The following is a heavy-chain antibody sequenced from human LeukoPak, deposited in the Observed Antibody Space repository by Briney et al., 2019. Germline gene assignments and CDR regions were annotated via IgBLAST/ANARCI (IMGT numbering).Heavy chain of an antibody. CDR2: ISAYNGNT. V-gene: IGHV1-18*01. Sequence: GASVKVSCTASGYTFTSYGISWVRQAPGQGLEWMGWISAYNGNTNYAQKLQGRVTMTTDTSTSTAYMELRSLRSDDTAVYYCARDRAGSSWYYYYYGMDVWGQGTTVTVSS. J-gene: IGHJ6*02. D-gene: IGHD6-13*01. CDR1: GYTFTSYG. CDR3: ARDRAGSSWYYYYYGMDV.